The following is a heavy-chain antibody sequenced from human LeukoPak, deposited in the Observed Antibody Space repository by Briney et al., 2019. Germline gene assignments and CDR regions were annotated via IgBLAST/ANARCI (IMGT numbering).Heavy chain of an antibody. Sequence: SSETLSLTCTVSGGSISSSTYYWDWIRQPPGKGLEWIGNFYDSGSTWYNPSLKSRVTISGDTSKNQFSLKLTSVTAADTAVYYCARHSSGWYEAVDYWGQGTLVTVSS. CDR1: GGSISSSTYY. D-gene: IGHD6-19*01. J-gene: IGHJ4*02. CDR2: FYDSGST. V-gene: IGHV4-39*01. CDR3: ARHSSGWYEAVDY.